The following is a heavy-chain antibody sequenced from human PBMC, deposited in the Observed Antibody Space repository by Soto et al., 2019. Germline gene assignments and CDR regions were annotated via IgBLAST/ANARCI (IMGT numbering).Heavy chain of an antibody. CDR1: GFTVSSNY. J-gene: IGHJ6*03. V-gene: IGHV3-66*01. D-gene: IGHD3-10*01. Sequence: GGSLRLSCAASGFTVSSNYMSWVRQAPGKGLEWVSVIYSGGSTYYADSVKGRFTISRDNSKNTLYLQMNSLRAEDTAVYYCARDGSGTTGGYYYYYYMDVWGKGTTVTVSS. CDR2: IYSGGST. CDR3: ARDGSGTTGGYYYYYYMDV.